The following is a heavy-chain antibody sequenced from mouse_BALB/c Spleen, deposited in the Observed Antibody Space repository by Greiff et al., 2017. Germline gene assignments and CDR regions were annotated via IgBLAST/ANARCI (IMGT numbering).Heavy chain of an antibody. D-gene: IGHD2-2*01. CDR3: ARGVNGWFAY. J-gene: IGHJ3*01. Sequence: DVKLVESGGGLVQPGGSLRLSCATSGFTFTDYYMSWVRQPPGKALEWLGFIRNKANGYTTEYSASVKGRFTISRDNSQSILYLQMNTLRAEDSATYYCARGVNGWFAYWGQGTLVTVSA. CDR2: IRNKANGYTT. V-gene: IGHV7-3*02. CDR1: GFTFTDYY.